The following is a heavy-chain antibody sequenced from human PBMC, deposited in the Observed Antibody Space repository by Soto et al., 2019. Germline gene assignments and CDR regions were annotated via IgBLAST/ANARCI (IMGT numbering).Heavy chain of an antibody. CDR1: GGSVISGNYY. V-gene: IGHV4-61*01. D-gene: IGHD2-2*01. Sequence: PSETLSLTCTVSGGSVISGNYYWIWIRQPPGKGLEWIGYIYYSGSTNYNPSLKSRVTISVDTSKNQFSLKLSSVTAADTAVYYCARVDRGSVASAAMFVGYWGQGTLVTVSS. J-gene: IGHJ4*02. CDR3: ARVDRGSVASAAMFVGY. CDR2: IYYSGST.